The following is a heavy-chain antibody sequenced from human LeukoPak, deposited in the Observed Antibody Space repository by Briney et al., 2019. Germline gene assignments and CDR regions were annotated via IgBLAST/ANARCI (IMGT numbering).Heavy chain of an antibody. CDR2: ISSSSSYI. CDR1: GFTFSDYY. D-gene: IGHD5-12*01. Sequence: PGGSLRLSCAASGFTFSDYYMSWIRQAPGKGLEWVSSISSSSSYIYYADSVKGRFTISRDNAKNSLYLQMNSLRAEDTAVYYCARDPDIVATINWFDPWGQGTLVTVSS. V-gene: IGHV3-11*06. J-gene: IGHJ5*02. CDR3: ARDPDIVATINWFDP.